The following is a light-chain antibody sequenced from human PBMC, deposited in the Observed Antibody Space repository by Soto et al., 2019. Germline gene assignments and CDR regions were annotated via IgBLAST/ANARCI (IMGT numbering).Light chain of an antibody. CDR1: SSDVGAYKY. CDR2: GVS. V-gene: IGLV2-14*03. Sequence: QSALTQPASVSGSPGQSITISCTGTSSDVGAYKYVSWYQQHPGKVPKLIIYGVSNRPSGVSNRFSGSKSGNTASLTISGLQPEDEADDYCSSFSATTTLDVFGTGTKVTVL. J-gene: IGLJ1*01. CDR3: SSFSATTTLDV.